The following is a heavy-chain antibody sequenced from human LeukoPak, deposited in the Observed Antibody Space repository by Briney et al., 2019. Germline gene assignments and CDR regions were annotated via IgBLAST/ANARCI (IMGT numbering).Heavy chain of an antibody. J-gene: IGHJ4*02. CDR2: IYTSGST. D-gene: IGHD4-17*01. Sequence: SETLSLTCTVSGGSISSGSYYWSWIRQPAGKGLEWIGRIYTSGSTNYNPSLKSRVTISVDTSKNQFSLKLSSVTAADTAVYYCARDHYGDSIWGQGTLVTVSS. CDR1: GGSISSGSYY. V-gene: IGHV4-61*02. CDR3: ARDHYGDSI.